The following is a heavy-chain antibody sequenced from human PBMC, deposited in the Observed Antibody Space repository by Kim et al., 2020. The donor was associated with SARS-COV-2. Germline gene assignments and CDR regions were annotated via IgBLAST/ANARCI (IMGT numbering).Heavy chain of an antibody. Sequence: SHTLSLPCAVYGGSFSGYYWSWIRQPPGKGLEWIGEINHSGSTNYNPSLKSRVTISVDTSKNQFSLKLSSVTAADTAVYYCARGGTFSVTIFGVVIIRPLMDVWGQGTTVTVSS. CDR1: GGSFSGYY. J-gene: IGHJ6*02. CDR3: ARGGTFSVTIFGVVIIRPLMDV. V-gene: IGHV4-34*01. D-gene: IGHD3-3*01. CDR2: INHSGST.